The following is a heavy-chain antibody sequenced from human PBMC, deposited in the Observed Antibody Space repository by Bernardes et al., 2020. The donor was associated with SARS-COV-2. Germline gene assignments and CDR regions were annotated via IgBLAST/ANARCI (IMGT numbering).Heavy chain of an antibody. Sequence: GRSLIPSCAASGFTFSSYAMSWVRQAPGKGLEWVSAICGSGGSTYYADSVKGRFTISRDNSKNTLYLQMNSLRAEDTAVYYCAKDQSSGRYGDAFDIWCQGPMRTVTS. D-gene: IGHD6-19*01. CDR3: AKDQSSGRYGDAFDI. CDR2: ICGSGGST. V-gene: IGHV3-23*01. CDR1: GFTFSSYA. J-gene: IGHJ3*02.